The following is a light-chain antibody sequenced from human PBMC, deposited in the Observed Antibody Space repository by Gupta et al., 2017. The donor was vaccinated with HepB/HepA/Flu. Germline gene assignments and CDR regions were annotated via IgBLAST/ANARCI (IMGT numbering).Light chain of an antibody. CDR1: QIINNY. V-gene: IGKV1-39*01. J-gene: IGKJ2*01. CDR3: QETYCAPPFT. Sequence: DIQMTQSPSSLSASVGDRVTITCRTSQIINNYLNWYQQKPGEAPKLLIYAASNLQSGVPSRFSGSTYGTDFTLTISGRQPEDFAIYYCQETYCAPPFTFGQGTKLEI. CDR2: AAS.